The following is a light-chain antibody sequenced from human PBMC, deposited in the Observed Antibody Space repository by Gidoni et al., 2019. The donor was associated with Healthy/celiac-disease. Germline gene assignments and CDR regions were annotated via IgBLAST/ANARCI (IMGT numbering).Light chain of an antibody. V-gene: IGKV1-27*01. CDR3: QKYNSAFT. CDR2: AAY. CDR1: QGISNY. J-gene: IGKJ3*01. Sequence: DIQMTPSPSSLSASVGDRVTITCRASQGISNYLSWYQQTPGKVPQLLIYAAYTLQSVVPSRFSGSGSGTVFTLTISSLPPEYVATYYCQKYNSAFTFGPXTKVDIK.